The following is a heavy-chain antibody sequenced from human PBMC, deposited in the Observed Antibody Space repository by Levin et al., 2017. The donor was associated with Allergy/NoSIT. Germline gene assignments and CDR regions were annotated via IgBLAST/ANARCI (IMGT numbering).Heavy chain of an antibody. Sequence: GGSLRLSCKASEYTFIGYYVHWVRQAPGQGLEWMGWINPNSGDKNYAQKFQGRVTMTRDTSISTAYMELSRLTSDDTAVYYCARDRYKQVVLKIEGHYFDYWGQGTLVTVSS. CDR1: EYTFIGYY. CDR3: ARDRYKQVVLKIEGHYFDY. CDR2: INPNSGDK. V-gene: IGHV1-2*02. D-gene: IGHD6-13*01. J-gene: IGHJ4*02.